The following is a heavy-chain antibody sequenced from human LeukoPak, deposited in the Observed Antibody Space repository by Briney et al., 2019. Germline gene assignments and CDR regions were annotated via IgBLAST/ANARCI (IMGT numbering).Heavy chain of an antibody. CDR1: GFTFSSYA. J-gene: IGHJ4*02. CDR2: MCGNGGST. Sequence: GGSLRLSCSASGFTFSSYAMHWVRQAPGKGLEYVSAMCGNGGSTYYADSVKGRFNISRDNSKNTLYRQMSSLRAEDTAVYYCVKDKYYSSGSPTFDYWGQGTLVTVSS. CDR3: VKDKYYSSGSPTFDY. D-gene: IGHD3-10*01. V-gene: IGHV3-64D*06.